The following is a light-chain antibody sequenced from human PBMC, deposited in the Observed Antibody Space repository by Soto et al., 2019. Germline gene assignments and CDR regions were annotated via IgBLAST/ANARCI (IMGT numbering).Light chain of an antibody. CDR2: GSN. Sequence: QPVLTQPPSVSGATGQRVTISCTGSSSNIGAGYDVHWYQQLPGMAPKLLIYGSNNRPVGVPDRVSGSKSGPSGSLAITGLQAGDEADYYCQSYDSSLNAVLFGGGTKLAVL. CDR1: SSNIGAGYD. CDR3: QSYDSSLNAVL. V-gene: IGLV1-40*01. J-gene: IGLJ3*02.